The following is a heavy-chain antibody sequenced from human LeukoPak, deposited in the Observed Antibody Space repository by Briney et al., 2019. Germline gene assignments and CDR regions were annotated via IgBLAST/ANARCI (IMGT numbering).Heavy chain of an antibody. Sequence: SETLSLTCTVSGGSVSSGTYYWSWIRQPPGKGLEWIGYIYYSGSTNYNPSLKSRVTISVDTSKNQFSLKLSSVTAADTAVYYCARDPRGGYSYGTFGYWGQGTLVTVSS. V-gene: IGHV4-61*01. CDR2: IYYSGST. CDR1: GGSVSSGTYY. J-gene: IGHJ4*02. D-gene: IGHD5-18*01. CDR3: ARDPRGGYSYGTFGY.